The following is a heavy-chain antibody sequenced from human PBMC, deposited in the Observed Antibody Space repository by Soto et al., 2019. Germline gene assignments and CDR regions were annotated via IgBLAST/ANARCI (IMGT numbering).Heavy chain of an antibody. V-gene: IGHV2-5*02. Sequence: QITLKESGPTLVQPTQTLTLTCTFSGFSLSTSGVGVGWIRQPPGKALEWLAFIYWDDDKRYNPSLKSRLTITKDTSKNQVVITMTTMDPVDTATYYCAHRRVVPAKGNNWFDTWGQGTLVIVSS. J-gene: IGHJ5*02. CDR1: GFSLSTSGVG. CDR2: IYWDDDK. CDR3: AHRRVVPAKGNNWFDT. D-gene: IGHD2-15*01.